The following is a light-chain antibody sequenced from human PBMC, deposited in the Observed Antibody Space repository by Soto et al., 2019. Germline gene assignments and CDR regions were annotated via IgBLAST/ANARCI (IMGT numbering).Light chain of an antibody. Sequence: QSVLTQPASVSGSLGQSITISCSGTSSDVGSYDLVSWYQQHPGKAPKLMIYEVDKRPSGISHRFSGSKSGNTASLTISGLQAADEAAFYCCSYGLRDTTYVFGTGTKLTVL. J-gene: IGLJ1*01. V-gene: IGLV2-23*02. CDR3: CSYGLRDTTYV. CDR2: EVD. CDR1: SSDVGSYDL.